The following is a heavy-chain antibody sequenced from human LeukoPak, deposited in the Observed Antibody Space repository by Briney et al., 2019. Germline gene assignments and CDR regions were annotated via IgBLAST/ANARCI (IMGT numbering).Heavy chain of an antibody. V-gene: IGHV1-18*01. CDR3: ARDRPWWGLWLNYFDY. J-gene: IGHJ4*02. CDR1: GYTFTSYG. CDR2: ISAYNGNT. D-gene: IGHD5-18*01. Sequence: ASVKVSCKASGYTFTSYGISWVRQAPGQGLEWMGWISAYNGNTNYAQKLQGRVTITTDTSTSTAYMELRSLRSDDTAVYYCARDRPWWGLWLNYFDYWGQRTLVTVSS.